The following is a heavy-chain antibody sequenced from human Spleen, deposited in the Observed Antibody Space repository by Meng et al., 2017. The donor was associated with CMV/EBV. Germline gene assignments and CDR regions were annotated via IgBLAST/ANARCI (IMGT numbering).Heavy chain of an antibody. Sequence: GGSLRLSCAASGFSFSNYVMHWVRQAPGKGLEWVASIRYDGANKYYADSVAGRFTVSRDNSKNTVYLLMSSLRPEDTALYYCAKEGERNCRSTSCYYGLDHWGQGALVTVSS. D-gene: IGHD2-2*01. V-gene: IGHV3-30*02. J-gene: IGHJ4*02. CDR3: AKEGERNCRSTSCYYGLDH. CDR1: GFSFSNYV. CDR2: IRYDGANK.